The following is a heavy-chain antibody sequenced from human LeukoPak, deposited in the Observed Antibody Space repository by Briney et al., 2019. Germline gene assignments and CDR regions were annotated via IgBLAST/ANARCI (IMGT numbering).Heavy chain of an antibody. CDR3: ARGSYSGSPLDY. V-gene: IGHV1-18*04. Sequence: ASVKVSCKASGYTFTGYYMHWVRQAPGQGLEWMGWISAYNGNTNYAQKLQGRVTMTTDTSTSTAYMELRSLRSDDTAVYYCARGSYSGSPLDYWGQGTLVTVSS. D-gene: IGHD1-26*01. CDR2: ISAYNGNT. J-gene: IGHJ4*02. CDR1: GYTFTGYY.